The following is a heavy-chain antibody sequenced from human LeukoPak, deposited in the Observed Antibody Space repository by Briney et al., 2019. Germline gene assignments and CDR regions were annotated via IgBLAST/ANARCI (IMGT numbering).Heavy chain of an antibody. J-gene: IGHJ5*02. Sequence: SETLSLTCTVSGDSITSTNYYWGWIRQPPGKGLEWIGSIQPPGKGLELEWFVNTYYYNPSLKSRVTISIDTSKNQFSLKLSSVIAADTAMYYCARDLSTYYYGSGSANWFDPWGQGTLVTVSS. CDR3: ARDLSTYYYGSGSANWFDP. CDR1: GDSITSTNYY. V-gene: IGHV4-39*07. D-gene: IGHD3-10*01. CDR2: IQPPGKGLELEWFVNT.